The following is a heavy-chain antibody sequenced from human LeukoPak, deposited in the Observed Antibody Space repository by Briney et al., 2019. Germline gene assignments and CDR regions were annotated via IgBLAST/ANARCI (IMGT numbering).Heavy chain of an antibody. CDR3: ARGPYSSGWYYFDY. J-gene: IGHJ4*02. CDR1: GFTFSSYG. V-gene: IGHV3-30*02. D-gene: IGHD6-19*01. Sequence: GGSLRLSCAASGFTFSSYGMHWVRQAPGKGLEWVAFIRYDGSNKYYADSVKGRFTISRDNSKNTLYLQMNSLRAEDTAVYYCARGPYSSGWYYFDYWGQGTLVTVSS. CDR2: IRYDGSNK.